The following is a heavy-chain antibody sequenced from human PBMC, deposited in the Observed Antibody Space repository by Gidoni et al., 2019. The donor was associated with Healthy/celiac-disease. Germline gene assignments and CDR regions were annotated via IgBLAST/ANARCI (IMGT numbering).Heavy chain of an antibody. CDR1: VFTFSSYA. V-gene: IGHV3-23*01. CDR2: ISGSGGST. CDR3: AKETRGVINWFDP. Sequence: EVQLLESGGGLVQPGGSLRLSCAASVFTFSSYAMSWVRQAPGKGLEWVSAISGSGGSTYYADSVKGRFTISRDNSKSTLYVQMNSLRAEDAAVYYCAKETRGVINWFDPWGQGTLVTVSS. D-gene: IGHD3-10*01. J-gene: IGHJ5*02.